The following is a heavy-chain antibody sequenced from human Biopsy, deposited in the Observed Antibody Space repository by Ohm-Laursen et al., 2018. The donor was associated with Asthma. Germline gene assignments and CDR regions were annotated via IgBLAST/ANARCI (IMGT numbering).Heavy chain of an antibody. D-gene: IGHD6-13*01. CDR2: TNERGVT. CDR3: ASPSSSREILYYYYNMDI. V-gene: IGHV4-30-4*01. Sequence: SQTLSLTCTVSGAYIGTPDYHWSWIRQSPGKGLEWIGETNERGVTNNNPSLKSRVIISIDTYWNRVSLKLTSVTAADTAVYYCASPSSSREILYYYYNMDIWGQGTTVTV. CDR1: GAYIGTPDYH. J-gene: IGHJ6*02.